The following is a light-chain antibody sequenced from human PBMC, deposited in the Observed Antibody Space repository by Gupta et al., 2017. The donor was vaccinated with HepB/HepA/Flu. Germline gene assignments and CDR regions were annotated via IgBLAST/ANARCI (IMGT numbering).Light chain of an antibody. Sequence: AIRMTQSPSSFSASTGDRVTITCRASQGISSFLAWYQQKPGKAPKLLIYDASTLQSGVPSRFSGSGSGTDFTLTISSLQSEDFATYFCQQYYRLSSFGQGTKLEIK. J-gene: IGKJ2*04. CDR2: DAS. CDR3: QQYYRLSS. CDR1: QGISSF. V-gene: IGKV1-8*01.